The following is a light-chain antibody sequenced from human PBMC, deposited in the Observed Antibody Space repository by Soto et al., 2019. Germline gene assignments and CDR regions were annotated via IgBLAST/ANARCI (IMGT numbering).Light chain of an antibody. CDR2: ATS. J-gene: IGKJ4*01. V-gene: IGKV3-15*01. Sequence: EIVVTQSPATLSLSPGERATLSCRASQSVGNNFAWYQQKPGQAPSLLIIATSTRAPGVPARFSGRGSGTEFTLTISSLQSEDFAVYYCQQYGAWPLTFGGGAKVEIE. CDR1: QSVGNN. CDR3: QQYGAWPLT.